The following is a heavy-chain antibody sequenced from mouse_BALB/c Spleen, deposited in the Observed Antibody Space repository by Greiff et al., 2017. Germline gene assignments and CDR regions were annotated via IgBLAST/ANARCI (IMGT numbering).Heavy chain of an antibody. J-gene: IGHJ2*01. Sequence: QVHVKQSGAELARPGASVKLSCKASGYTFTDYYINWVKQRTGQGLEWIGEIYPGSGNTYYNEKFKGKATLTADKSSSTAYMQLSSLTSEDSAVYFCARSKGFLDYWGQGTTLTVSS. CDR1: GYTFTDYY. CDR2: IYPGSGNT. V-gene: IGHV1-77*01. CDR3: ARSKGFLDY.